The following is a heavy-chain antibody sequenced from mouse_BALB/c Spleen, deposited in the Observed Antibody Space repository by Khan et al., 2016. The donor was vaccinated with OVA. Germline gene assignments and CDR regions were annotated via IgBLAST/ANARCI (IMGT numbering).Heavy chain of an antibody. CDR1: GYSIASDYA. CDR3: AIVYGGDFDY. D-gene: IGHD1-1*01. J-gene: IGHJ2*01. V-gene: IGHV3-2*02. CDR2: ISYSGNT. Sequence: VQLKESGPGLVKPSQSLSLTCTVTGYSIASDYAWNWIRQFPGNKLEWMGFISYSGNTNYNPSLKSRISITRDTSKNKFFLQLNSVTSEDTATYYGAIVYGGDFDYGGQGTTLTVSS.